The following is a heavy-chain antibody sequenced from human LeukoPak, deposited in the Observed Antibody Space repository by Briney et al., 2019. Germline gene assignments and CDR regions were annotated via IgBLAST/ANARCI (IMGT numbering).Heavy chain of an antibody. V-gene: IGHV3-7*01. CDR1: GFTFSSYW. Sequence: GGSLRLSCAASGFTFSSYWMSWVRQAPGKGLEWVANIKQDGSEKYYVDSVKGRFTISRANAKNSLYLQMNSLRGECTAVYYWARDLWNDGDAVFDYWGRGTLVTVSS. D-gene: IGHD1-1*01. J-gene: IGHJ4*02. CDR2: IKQDGSEK. CDR3: ARDLWNDGDAVFDY.